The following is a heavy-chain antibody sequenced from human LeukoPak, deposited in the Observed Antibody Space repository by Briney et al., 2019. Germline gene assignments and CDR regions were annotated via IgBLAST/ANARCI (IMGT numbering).Heavy chain of an antibody. Sequence: GGSLRLSCAASGFTFSSYGMHWVRQAPGKGLEWVAVISYDGSNKYYADSVKGRFTISRDNSKNTLYLQMNSLRAEDTAVYYCARESTANIAVAGLFDYWGQGTLVTVSS. D-gene: IGHD6-19*01. V-gene: IGHV3-30*03. J-gene: IGHJ4*02. CDR3: ARESTANIAVAGLFDY. CDR2: ISYDGSNK. CDR1: GFTFSSYG.